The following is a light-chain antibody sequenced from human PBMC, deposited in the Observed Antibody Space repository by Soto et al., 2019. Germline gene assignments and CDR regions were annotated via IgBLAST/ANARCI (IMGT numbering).Light chain of an antibody. J-gene: IGKJ2*01. CDR2: GAS. CDR1: QIINNNY. CDR3: QQYGTSGRYT. Sequence: EIVLTQSPGTLSLSPGERATLSCRSSQIINNNYIAWYQQKPGLTPRLLIYGASSRATDIPDRFSGSGSGTDFSLTITRLEPEDFAVYFCQQYGTSGRYTFGQGTNLEIK. V-gene: IGKV3-20*01.